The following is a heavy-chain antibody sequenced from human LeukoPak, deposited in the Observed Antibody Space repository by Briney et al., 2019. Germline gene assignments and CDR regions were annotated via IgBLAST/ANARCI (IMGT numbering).Heavy chain of an antibody. CDR3: ARRANNRYYHYYMDV. Sequence: SETLSLTCTVSGGSISSYYWSWIRQPPGKGLEWIGHIYYSGSTNYNPSLKSRVTISVDTSKNQFSLKLSSVTAADTAEYYCARRANNRYYHYYMDVWGKGTTVTVSS. J-gene: IGHJ6*03. CDR1: GGSISSYY. CDR2: IYYSGST. V-gene: IGHV4-59*08. D-gene: IGHD1-14*01.